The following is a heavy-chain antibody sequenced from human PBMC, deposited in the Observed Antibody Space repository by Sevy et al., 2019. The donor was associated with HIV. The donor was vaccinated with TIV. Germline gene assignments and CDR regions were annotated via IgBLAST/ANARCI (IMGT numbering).Heavy chain of an antibody. CDR2: ISWNSGSI. Sequence: GGSLRLSCAASGFTFDDYAMHWVRQAPGKGLEWLSGISWNSGSIGYADAVKGRFTISRDNAKNSLYLQMNSLRAEDTALYYCAKDIASTAMVTYYYYGMDVWGQGTTVTVSS. D-gene: IGHD5-18*01. J-gene: IGHJ6*02. V-gene: IGHV3-9*01. CDR3: AKDIASTAMVTYYYYGMDV. CDR1: GFTFDDYA.